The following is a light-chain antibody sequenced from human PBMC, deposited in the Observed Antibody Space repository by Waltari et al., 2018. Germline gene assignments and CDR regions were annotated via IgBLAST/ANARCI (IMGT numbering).Light chain of an antibody. Sequence: DFQLTQSPSFLSASVGDSVTITCRASHGISNSLAWYQQRPGVAPTLLRYDASTLEGGVPSRFSGSGSGTEFTLTISSLQPEDFATYYCQQLYTFPRSFGGGTRLEIK. J-gene: IGKJ4*01. CDR2: DAS. V-gene: IGKV1-9*01. CDR3: QQLYTFPRS. CDR1: HGISNS.